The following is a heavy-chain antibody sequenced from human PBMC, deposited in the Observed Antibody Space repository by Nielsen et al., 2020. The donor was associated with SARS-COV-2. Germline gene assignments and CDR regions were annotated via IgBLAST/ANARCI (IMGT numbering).Heavy chain of an antibody. CDR1: GYTFTSYY. CDR3: AREDRSRLDAFDI. V-gene: IGHV1-46*01. J-gene: IGHJ3*02. Sequence: SVKVSCKASGYTFTSYYMHWVRQAPGQGLEWMGIINPSGGSTSYAQKFQGRVTMTRDTSTSTVYMELSSLRSEDTAVYYCAREDRSRLDAFDIWGQGTMVTVSS. D-gene: IGHD6-25*01. CDR2: INPSGGST.